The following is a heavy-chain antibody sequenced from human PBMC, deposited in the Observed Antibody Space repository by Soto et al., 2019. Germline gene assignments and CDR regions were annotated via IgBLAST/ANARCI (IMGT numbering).Heavy chain of an antibody. D-gene: IGHD3-22*01. Sequence: PSETLSLTCAVSGCSISGSYYYWGWLRQSPGKGPEWIGSVFYTGFTSYNPSLESRVSVSVDTSKNQFSLKLSSVTAADTAVYYCAGIVVVTHSLDYWGQGTLVTVSS. J-gene: IGHJ4*02. CDR2: VFYTGFT. V-gene: IGHV4-39*07. CDR1: GCSISGSYYY. CDR3: AGIVVVTHSLDY.